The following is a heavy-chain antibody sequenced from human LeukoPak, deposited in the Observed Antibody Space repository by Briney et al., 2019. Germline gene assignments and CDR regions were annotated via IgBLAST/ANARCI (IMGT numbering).Heavy chain of an antibody. CDR3: ARDKGVIDAFDI. V-gene: IGHV4-39*07. J-gene: IGHJ3*02. CDR2: IYYSGST. Sequence: SQTLSLTCTVSGGAISSSSYYWGWIRQPPGKGLEWIGSIYYSGSTYYNPSLKSRVTISVDTSKNQFSLKLSSVTAADTAVYYCARDKGVIDAFDIWGQGTMVTVSS. D-gene: IGHD3-10*01. CDR1: GGAISSSSYY.